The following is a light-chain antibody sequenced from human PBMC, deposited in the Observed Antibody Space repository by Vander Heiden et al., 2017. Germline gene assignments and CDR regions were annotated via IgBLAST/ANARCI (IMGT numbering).Light chain of an antibody. CDR2: DAS. J-gene: IGKJ4*01. Sequence: IVLTQSPATLSLSPGERATLSCRASQNIGIDLAWYQHTPGQAPRLLISDASDRATGIPARFSGSGSGTDFTLTISSLEPEDVAVYYCQQRNGWPLTFGGGTKMDIK. V-gene: IGKV3-11*01. CDR3: QQRNGWPLT. CDR1: QNIGID.